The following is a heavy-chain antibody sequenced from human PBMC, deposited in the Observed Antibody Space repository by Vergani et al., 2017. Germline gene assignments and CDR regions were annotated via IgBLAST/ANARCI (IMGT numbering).Heavy chain of an antibody. Sequence: EVALVQSGPDMRKPGESLTISCKGSEYSFGNYWICWVRQMPGKGLEWMGIIYPADSDTRYSPSFQGQVTISADKSISTAFLQWDSLKASDTALYYCARHTTYTDSWGQGTLVTVSS. CDR3: ARHTTYTDS. D-gene: IGHD1-1*01. CDR1: EYSFGNYW. V-gene: IGHV5-51*01. CDR2: IYPADSDT. J-gene: IGHJ4*02.